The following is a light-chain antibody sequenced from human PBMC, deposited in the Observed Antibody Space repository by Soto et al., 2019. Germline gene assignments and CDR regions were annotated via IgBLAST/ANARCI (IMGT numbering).Light chain of an antibody. V-gene: IGKV3-15*01. CDR3: QKYSQWPIT. Sequence: EIVLTQSPATLSVSPGERATLSCRASQSINNNYLAWYQQKPGQAPRLLIYGIATRATGVPARFSGSGSGTEFTLSISSLQSEDFAVYSCQKYSQWPITFGQGTRLEIK. J-gene: IGKJ5*01. CDR2: GIA. CDR1: QSINNN.